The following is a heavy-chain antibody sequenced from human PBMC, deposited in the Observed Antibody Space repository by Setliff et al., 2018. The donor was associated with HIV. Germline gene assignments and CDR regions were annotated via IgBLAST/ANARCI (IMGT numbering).Heavy chain of an antibody. Sequence: NPSETLSLTCTVSGASISTYYWSWIRQPPGKGLEWIGYIFYSGSSNYNPSLKSRVTMSVDTSKNQFSLNLTSVTAADTAVHYCARDRGSYNFWSGLARGDNWFDPWGQGTLVTVSS. CDR3: ARDRGSYNFWSGLARGDNWFDP. D-gene: IGHD3-3*01. CDR1: GASISTYY. J-gene: IGHJ5*02. V-gene: IGHV4-59*01. CDR2: IFYSGSS.